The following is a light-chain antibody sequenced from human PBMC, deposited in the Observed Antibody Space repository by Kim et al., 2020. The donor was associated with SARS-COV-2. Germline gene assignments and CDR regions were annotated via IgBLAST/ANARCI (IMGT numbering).Light chain of an antibody. J-gene: IGLJ1*01. Sequence: VSPGQTATITCSGDRLSDKSVSWYQQRPGQSPVLVLYQDTERPSAIPGRFSGFNSGNTATLTISETQTVDEADYFCQAWDTTDAVFGTGTKVTVL. CDR2: QDT. CDR1: RLSDKS. CDR3: QAWDTTDAV. V-gene: IGLV3-1*01.